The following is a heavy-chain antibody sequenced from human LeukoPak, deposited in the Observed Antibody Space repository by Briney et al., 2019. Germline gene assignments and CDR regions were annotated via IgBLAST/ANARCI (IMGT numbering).Heavy chain of an antibody. V-gene: IGHV3-30*02. J-gene: IGHJ6*03. CDR1: GFTFSSYG. Sequence: GGSLRLSCAASGFTFSSYGMHWVRQAPGKGLEWEAFIRYDGSNKYYADSVKGRFTISRDNSKNTLYLQMNSLRAEDTAVYYCAKDRGDLPGDYYMDVWGKGTTVTVSS. CDR3: AKDRGDLPGDYYMDV. CDR2: IRYDGSNK. D-gene: IGHD2-8*02.